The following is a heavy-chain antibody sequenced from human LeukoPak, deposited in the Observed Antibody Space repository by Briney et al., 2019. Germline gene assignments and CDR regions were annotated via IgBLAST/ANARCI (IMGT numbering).Heavy chain of an antibody. CDR2: ISAYNGNT. Sequence: ASVKVSCKASGYTFTSYGISWVRQAPGQGLEWMGWISAYNGNTNYAQKLQGRVTMTTDTSTSTAYMELRSLRSDDTAVYYCARVITIFGVGRNGAFDIWGQGTMVTVSS. CDR3: ARVITIFGVGRNGAFDI. J-gene: IGHJ3*02. D-gene: IGHD3-3*01. V-gene: IGHV1-18*01. CDR1: GYTFTSYG.